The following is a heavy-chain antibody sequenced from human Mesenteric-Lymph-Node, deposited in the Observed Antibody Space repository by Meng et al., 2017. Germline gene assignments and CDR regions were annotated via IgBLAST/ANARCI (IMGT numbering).Heavy chain of an antibody. CDR2: IYYSGST. CDR1: GGSFSGYY. V-gene: IGHV4-59*01. CDR3: ATVSSGYYLDY. D-gene: IGHD3-22*01. J-gene: IGHJ4*02. Sequence: SETLSLTCAVYGGSFSGYYWSWIRQPPGKGLEWIGYIYYSGSTNYNPSLKSRVTISVDTSKNQFSLKLSSVTAADTAVYYCATVSSGYYLDYWGQGTLVTVSS.